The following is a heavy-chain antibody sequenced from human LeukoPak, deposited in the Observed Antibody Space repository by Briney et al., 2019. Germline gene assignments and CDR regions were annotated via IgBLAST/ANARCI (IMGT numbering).Heavy chain of an antibody. CDR1: GYTFTSYD. V-gene: IGHV1-8*01. D-gene: IGHD6-13*01. Sequence: GASVKVSCKASGYTFTSYDINWVRQATGQGLEWMGWMNPNSGNTGYAQKFQGRVTMTRNTSISTAYMELSSLRSDDTAVYYCARGHSSSWYGDAFDIWGQGTMVTVSS. CDR3: ARGHSSSWYGDAFDI. J-gene: IGHJ3*02. CDR2: MNPNSGNT.